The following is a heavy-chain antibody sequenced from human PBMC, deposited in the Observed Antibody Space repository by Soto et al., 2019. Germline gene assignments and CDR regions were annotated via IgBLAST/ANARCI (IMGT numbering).Heavy chain of an antibody. Sequence: QVQLVQSGAEVKKPGASVKVSCKASGYTFTHYGLNWVRQAPGQGLEWMGWISVYNSNTKHVQQLQGRVTMTTDTSTNTAYMELRSLRSDDTAVYYCARDFGSDLSAPGAVFDYWGQGTLVTVSS. D-gene: IGHD3-3*01. CDR1: GYTFTHYG. CDR3: ARDFGSDLSAPGAVFDY. J-gene: IGHJ4*02. CDR2: ISVYNSNT. V-gene: IGHV1-18*01.